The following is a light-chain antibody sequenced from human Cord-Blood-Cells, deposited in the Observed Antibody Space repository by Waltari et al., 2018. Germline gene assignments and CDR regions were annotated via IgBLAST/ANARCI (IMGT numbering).Light chain of an antibody. V-gene: IGLV2-14*01. J-gene: IGLJ2*01. CDR2: DVS. CDR1: SRDVGGYNY. Sequence: QSALTQPASVSGSPGQSITISCTGTSRDVGGYNYVSWYQQHPGKAPKLMIYDVSNRPSGVANRVYGSKSGNTAYMTISGLQAEDEADYYCSSYTSISTLVFGGGTKLTVL. CDR3: SSYTSISTLV.